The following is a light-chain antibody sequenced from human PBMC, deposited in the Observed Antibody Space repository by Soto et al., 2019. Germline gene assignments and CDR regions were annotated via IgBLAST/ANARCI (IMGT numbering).Light chain of an antibody. V-gene: IGKV3-11*01. CDR3: QESYSTPLWT. Sequence: EIVMTQSPATLSLSPGERATLSCRASQSVSSYLAWYQQKPGQAPRLLIYDASNRATGIRARFSGSGSGTDFTLTISSLQPEDFATYYCQESYSTPLWTVGQGTKVDIK. CDR1: QSVSSY. CDR2: DAS. J-gene: IGKJ1*01.